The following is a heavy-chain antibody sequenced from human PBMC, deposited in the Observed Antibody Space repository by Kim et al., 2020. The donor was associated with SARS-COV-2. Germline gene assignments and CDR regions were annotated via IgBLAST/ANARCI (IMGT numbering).Heavy chain of an antibody. D-gene: IGHD3-10*01. J-gene: IGHJ4*02. V-gene: IGHV3-21*01. CDR2: ISSSSSYI. CDR1: GFTFSSYS. CDR3: ATIREGSGSYYY. Sequence: GGSLRLSCAASGFTFSSYSMNWVRQAPGKGLEWVSSISSSSSYIYYADSVKGRFTISRDNAKNSLYLQMNSLRAEDTAVYYCATIREGSGSYYYWGQGTLVTVSS.